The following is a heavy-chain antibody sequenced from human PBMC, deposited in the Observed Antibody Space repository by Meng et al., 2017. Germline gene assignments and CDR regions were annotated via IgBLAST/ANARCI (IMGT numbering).Heavy chain of an antibody. V-gene: IGHV1-69*01. Sequence: VQLVQSGAEVKRPGSSVKVSCKASGGTFSRYDISWVRQAPGQGLEWMGGIIPIFATANYAQKFQGRVTITADESTSTAYMELSSLRSEDTAVYYCAKEVDNWFDPWGQGTLVTVSS. D-gene: IGHD2-15*01. CDR1: GGTFSRYD. CDR3: AKEVDNWFDP. J-gene: IGHJ5*02. CDR2: IIPIFATA.